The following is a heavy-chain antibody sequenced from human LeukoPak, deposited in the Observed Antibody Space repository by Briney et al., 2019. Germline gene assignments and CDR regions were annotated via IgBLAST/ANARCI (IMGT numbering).Heavy chain of an antibody. CDR1: GFTFSSYG. CDR2: ISYDGSNK. CDR3: AKSWELPPGPSTDY. D-gene: IGHD1-26*01. J-gene: IGHJ4*02. Sequence: GGSLRLSCAASGFTFSSYGMHWVRQAPGKGLEWVAVISYDGSNKYYADSVKGRFTISRDNSKNTLYLQMNSLRAEDTAVYYCAKSWELPPGPSTDYWGQGTLVTVSS. V-gene: IGHV3-30*18.